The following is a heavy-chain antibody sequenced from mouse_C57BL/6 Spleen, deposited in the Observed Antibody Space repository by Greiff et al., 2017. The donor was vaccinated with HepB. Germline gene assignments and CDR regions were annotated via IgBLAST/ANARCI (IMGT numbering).Heavy chain of an antibody. Sequence: QVQLQQSGAELARPGASVKMSCKASGYTFTSYTMHWVKQRPGQGLEWIGYINPSSGYTKYNQKFKDKATLTADKSSSTAYMQLSSLTSEDSAVYYCARPYRAGAMDYWGQGTSVTVSS. CDR1: GYTFTSYT. CDR2: INPSSGYT. CDR3: ARPYRAGAMDY. V-gene: IGHV1-4*01. J-gene: IGHJ4*01.